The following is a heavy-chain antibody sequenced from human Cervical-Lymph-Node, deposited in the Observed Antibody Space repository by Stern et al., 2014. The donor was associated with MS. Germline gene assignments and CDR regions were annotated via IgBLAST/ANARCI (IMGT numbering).Heavy chain of an antibody. Sequence: QLQLQESGPGLVQPSQTLSLTCTVSGDSISSGGYYWSWIRQHPGKGLEWIGYINYSGRTYYKPSLKSRVTISVDTSKNTFSLKLTSVTAADTAVYYCARATLGGLDWYFDLWGRGTLVTASS. CDR2: INYSGRT. J-gene: IGHJ2*01. D-gene: IGHD3-16*01. V-gene: IGHV4-31*03. CDR3: ARATLGGLDWYFDL. CDR1: GDSISSGGYY.